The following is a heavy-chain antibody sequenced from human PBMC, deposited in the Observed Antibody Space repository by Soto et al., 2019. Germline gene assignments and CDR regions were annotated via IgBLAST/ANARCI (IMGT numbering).Heavy chain of an antibody. D-gene: IGHD3-22*01. V-gene: IGHV3-11*04. CDR2: ISKDSGRAT. Sequence: GGSLRLSCAASGFIFRDWFVSWIRQAPGKGLEWISYISKDSGRATRYADSVKGRFTISRDNAKNSLFLQMNSLRAEDTAVYYCARLVRNNYESSGFWFYWGQGTPVTVSS. CDR1: GFIFRDWF. J-gene: IGHJ4*02. CDR3: ARLVRNNYESSGFWFY.